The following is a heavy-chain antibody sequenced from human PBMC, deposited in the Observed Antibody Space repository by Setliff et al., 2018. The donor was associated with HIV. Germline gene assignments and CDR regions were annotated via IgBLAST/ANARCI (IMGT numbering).Heavy chain of an antibody. D-gene: IGHD1-1*01. J-gene: IGHJ3*02. Sequence: ASVKVSCKASGYIFTNYGISWVRQAPGQGLEWMGWITGYNGNTNYAEKFQGRVTMTIDTSTSTAYLELRSLRSDDTVVYYCARVGPESLPYTWDDEADTFDIWGQGTMVTVSS. CDR1: GYIFTNYG. CDR2: ITGYNGNT. V-gene: IGHV1-18*01. CDR3: ARVGPESLPYTWDDEADTFDI.